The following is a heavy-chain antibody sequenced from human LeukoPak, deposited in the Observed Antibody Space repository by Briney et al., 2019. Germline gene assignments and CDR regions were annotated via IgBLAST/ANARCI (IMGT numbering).Heavy chain of an antibody. CDR1: GFTFSSYA. J-gene: IGHJ3*02. CDR2: ISGSGGST. D-gene: IGHD6-13*01. CDR3: AKGRSSSTTYDAFDI. V-gene: IGHV3-23*01. Sequence: PGGSLRLSCAASGFTFSSYAMSWVRQAPGKGLEWVSAISGSGGSTYYADSVKGRFAISRDNSKNTLYLQMNSLRAEDTAVYYCAKGRSSSTTYDAFDIWGQGTMVTVSS.